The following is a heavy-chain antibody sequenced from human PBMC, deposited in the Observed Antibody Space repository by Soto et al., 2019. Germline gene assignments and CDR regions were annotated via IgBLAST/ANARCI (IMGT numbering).Heavy chain of an antibody. J-gene: IGHJ6*02. CDR2: ISYDGSNK. Sequence: GGSLRLSCAASGFTFSSYGMHWVRQAPGKGLEWVAVISYDGSNKYYADSVKGRFTISRDNSKNTLYLQMNSLRAEDTAVYYCAKDLLGYCSGGSCYSSPIYGMDVWGQGTTVTVSS. V-gene: IGHV3-30*18. CDR3: AKDLLGYCSGGSCYSSPIYGMDV. D-gene: IGHD2-15*01. CDR1: GFTFSSYG.